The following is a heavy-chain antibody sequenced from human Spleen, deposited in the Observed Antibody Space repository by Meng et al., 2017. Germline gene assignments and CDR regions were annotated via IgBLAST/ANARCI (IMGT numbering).Heavy chain of an antibody. D-gene: IGHD2-15*01. CDR1: GFTFSSYA. J-gene: IGHJ6*02. CDR3: AVAATSSDYYYGMDV. CDR2: ISGSGCNT. V-gene: IGHV3-23*01. Sequence: GGSLRLSCVASGFTFSSYAMRWVRHSPGKGLEWVSGISGSGCNTYYADSVKGRFTISRDNSKNPLYLQMNSLSAEDTAVYYCAVAATSSDYYYGMDVWGQGTTVTVSS.